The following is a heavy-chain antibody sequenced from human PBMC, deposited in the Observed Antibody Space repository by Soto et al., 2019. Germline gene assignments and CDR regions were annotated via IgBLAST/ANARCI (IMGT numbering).Heavy chain of an antibody. V-gene: IGHV4-31*03. CDR2: IYYSGST. Sequence: SETLSLTCTVSGGSISSGGYYWSWIRQHPGKGLEWIGYIYYSGSTYYNPSLKSRVTISVDTSKNQFSLKLSSVTAADTAVYYWARDVGGVATKLDPYYYYGMDVWGQGTTVTVSS. D-gene: IGHD5-12*01. CDR1: GGSISSGGYY. CDR3: ARDVGGVATKLDPYYYYGMDV. J-gene: IGHJ6*02.